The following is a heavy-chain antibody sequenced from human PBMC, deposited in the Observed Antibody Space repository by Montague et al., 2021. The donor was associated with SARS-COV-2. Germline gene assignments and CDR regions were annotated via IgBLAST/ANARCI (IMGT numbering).Heavy chain of an antibody. Sequence: SETLSLTCTVSGGSISSSSYFWGWIRQPPGKGLEWIGSIYYNGSTYYNPSLKSRVTISVDTSKNQFSLKLSSVTAADTAVYYCARAFIAAAGTTSFDYWGQGTLVTVSS. J-gene: IGHJ4*02. CDR1: GGSISSSSYF. CDR3: ARAFIAAAGTTSFDY. V-gene: IGHV4-39*01. CDR2: IYYNGST. D-gene: IGHD6-13*01.